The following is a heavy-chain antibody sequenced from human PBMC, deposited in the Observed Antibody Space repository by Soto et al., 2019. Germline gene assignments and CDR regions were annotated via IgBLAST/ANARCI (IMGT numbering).Heavy chain of an antibody. CDR2: ISSSSSTI. CDR1: GFTFSSYS. CDR3: ARFGSSSWYWFDP. D-gene: IGHD6-13*01. Sequence: EVQLVESGGGLVQPGGSLRLSCAASGFTFSSYSMNWVRQAPGKGLEWVSYISSSSSTIYYADSVKGRFTISRDNAKNSLYLQMNSLRAEDTAVYYCARFGSSSWYWFDPWGQGTLVTDSS. V-gene: IGHV3-48*01. J-gene: IGHJ5*02.